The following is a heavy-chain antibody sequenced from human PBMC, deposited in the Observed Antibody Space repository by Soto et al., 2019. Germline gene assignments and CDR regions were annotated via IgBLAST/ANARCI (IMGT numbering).Heavy chain of an antibody. D-gene: IGHD3-3*01. CDR1: GFTFSTYG. V-gene: IGHV3-30*18. CDR3: AKDLTPTSRSGYSAIDD. Sequence: QVQLVESGGGVVQPGRSVRLSCAASGFTFSTYGMHWVRQAPGKGLEWVAVISYDGSNKYYGDSVKGQFTISRDNSKNTLYLQMDSLRAEDTAVYYCAKDLTPTSRSGYSAIDDWGQGTLVTVSS. CDR2: ISYDGSNK. J-gene: IGHJ4*02.